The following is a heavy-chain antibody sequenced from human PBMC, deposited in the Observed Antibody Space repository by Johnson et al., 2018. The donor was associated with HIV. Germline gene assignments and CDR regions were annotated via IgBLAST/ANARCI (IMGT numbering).Heavy chain of an antibody. Sequence: VQLVETGGGLIQPGGSLRLSCAASGFTVSSNYMSWVRQAPGKGLEWVSIIYRGGSTYYADSVKGRFTISRDNSKNTLYLQMNSLRAEDTAVYYFARDGDSSGPLHDAFDIWGQGTMVTVSS. J-gene: IGHJ3*02. CDR3: ARDGDSSGPLHDAFDI. D-gene: IGHD3-22*01. V-gene: IGHV3-53*02. CDR1: GFTVSSNY. CDR2: IYRGGST.